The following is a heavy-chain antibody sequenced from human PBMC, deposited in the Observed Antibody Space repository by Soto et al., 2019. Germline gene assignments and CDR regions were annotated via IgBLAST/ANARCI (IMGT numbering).Heavy chain of an antibody. Sequence: SLRLSCAASGIIFNGFGMHWVRQATGKGLEWVSAIGTAGDTYYPGSVKGRFTISRENAKNSLYLQMNSLRAEDTAVYYCARSRGYSYGYLAYYYYYGMDVWGQGTTVTVSS. J-gene: IGHJ6*02. CDR1: GIIFNGFG. V-gene: IGHV3-13*01. D-gene: IGHD5-18*01. CDR2: IGTAGDT. CDR3: ARSRGYSYGYLAYYYYYGMDV.